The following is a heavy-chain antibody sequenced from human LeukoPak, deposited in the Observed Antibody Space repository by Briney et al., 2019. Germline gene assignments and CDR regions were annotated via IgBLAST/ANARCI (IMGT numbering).Heavy chain of an antibody. CDR1: GDSITNSNHY. Sequence: SETLSLSCSVSGDSITNSNHYWGCVRQPPGKGLEWLVTIYYNSKTYYSPSLWGRITINVDTPKNEYFLNMTSLTTADTAVYFCMRHEEEDGHNANPFASWGQGTLLTVSP. V-gene: IGHV4-39*01. CDR3: MRHEEEDGHNANPFAS. D-gene: IGHD5-24*01. CDR2: IYYNSKT. J-gene: IGHJ4*02.